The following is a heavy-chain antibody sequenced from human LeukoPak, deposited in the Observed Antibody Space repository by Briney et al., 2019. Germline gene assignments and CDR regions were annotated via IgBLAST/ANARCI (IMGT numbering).Heavy chain of an antibody. Sequence: PSETLSLTCTVSGYSISSSSYYWGWIRQPPGKGLEWIGSIYYSGSTYYNPSLKSRVTISVDTSKNQFSLKLSSVTAADTAVYYCAGTVTTYNYYYYGMDVWGQGTTVTVSS. J-gene: IGHJ6*02. CDR1: GYSISSSSYY. CDR3: AGTVTTYNYYYYGMDV. V-gene: IGHV4-39*07. CDR2: IYYSGST. D-gene: IGHD4-17*01.